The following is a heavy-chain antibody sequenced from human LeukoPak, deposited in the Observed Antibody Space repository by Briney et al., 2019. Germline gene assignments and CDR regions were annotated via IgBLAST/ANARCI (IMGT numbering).Heavy chain of an antibody. CDR3: ARVNQAAAATFDY. D-gene: IGHD6-13*01. CDR1: GFTFSSYE. V-gene: IGHV3-48*03. J-gene: IGHJ4*02. Sequence: GGSLRLSCAASGFTFSSYEMNWVRQALGKGLEWVSYISSSGSTIYYADSVKGRFTISRDNAKNSLYLQMNSLRAEDTAVYYCARVNQAAAATFDYWGQGTLVTVSS. CDR2: ISSSGSTI.